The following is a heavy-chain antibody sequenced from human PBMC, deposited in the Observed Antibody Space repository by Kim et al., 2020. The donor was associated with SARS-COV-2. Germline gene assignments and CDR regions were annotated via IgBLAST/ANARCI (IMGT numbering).Heavy chain of an antibody. D-gene: IGHD3-3*02. CDR2: I. CDR3: TKDVLAGGADV. V-gene: IGHV3-9*01. J-gene: IGHJ6*02. Sequence: IGYADSVKGRCTTSIDNAKNALYLQMNSLRPEDTALYYCTKDVLAGGADVWGQGTAVIVSS.